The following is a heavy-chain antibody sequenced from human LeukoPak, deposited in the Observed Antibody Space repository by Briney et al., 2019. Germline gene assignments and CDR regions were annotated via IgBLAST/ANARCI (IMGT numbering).Heavy chain of an antibody. V-gene: IGHV3-23*01. CDR3: AKRDSSGYSHYFDY. CDR2: ISGSGMTT. Sequence: PGGSLRLSCTASGLTFNNYAMSWVRQAPEKGLEWVSAISGSGMTTYYADSVKGRFTISRDNSKNTLYLQMNSLRAEDTAVYYCAKRDSSGYSHYFDYWGQGTLVTVSS. CDR1: GLTFNNYA. J-gene: IGHJ4*02. D-gene: IGHD3-22*01.